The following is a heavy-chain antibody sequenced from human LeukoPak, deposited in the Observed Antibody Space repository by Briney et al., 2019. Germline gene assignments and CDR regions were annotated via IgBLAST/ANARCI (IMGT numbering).Heavy chain of an antibody. J-gene: IGHJ3*02. CDR2: INPNSGGT. Sequence: ASVKVSCKASGYTFSIYYMHWVRQAPGQGLEWMGWINPNSGGTNYAQKFQGRVTMTRDTSISTAYMELSRLRSDDTAVYYCARGDIVVVPAGAEAFDIWGQGTMVTVSS. CDR1: GYTFSIYY. V-gene: IGHV1-2*02. CDR3: ARGDIVVVPAGAEAFDI. D-gene: IGHD2-2*01.